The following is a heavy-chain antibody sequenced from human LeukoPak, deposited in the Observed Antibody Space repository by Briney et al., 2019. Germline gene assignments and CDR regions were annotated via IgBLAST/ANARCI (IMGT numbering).Heavy chain of an antibody. J-gene: IGHJ5*02. CDR3: EKDRLRYFDSNWFDP. V-gene: IGHV3-21*01. Sequence: PGGSLRLSCAASGFTFSSYAMSWVRQAPGKGLEWVSSITSSSTYIYYADSVEGRFTISRDNDKHSLYLQMNSLRAEDTAVYYCEKDRLRYFDSNWFDPWGQGTLVTVSS. D-gene: IGHD3-9*01. CDR2: ITSSSTYI. CDR1: GFTFSSYA.